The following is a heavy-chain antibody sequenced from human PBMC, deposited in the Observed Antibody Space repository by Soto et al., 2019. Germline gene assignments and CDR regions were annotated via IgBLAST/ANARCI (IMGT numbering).Heavy chain of an antibody. CDR2: ISGSGGST. V-gene: IGHV3-23*01. CDR1: GFTFSSYA. Sequence: GSLRLSXAASGFTFSSYAMSWVRQAPGKGLEWVSTISGSGGSTYSADSVKGRFTISRDNSKNTLYLQMNSLRAEDTAVYYCAKGGYYDILTGYYLDYWGQGTLVTVS. J-gene: IGHJ4*02. D-gene: IGHD3-9*01. CDR3: AKGGYYDILTGYYLDY.